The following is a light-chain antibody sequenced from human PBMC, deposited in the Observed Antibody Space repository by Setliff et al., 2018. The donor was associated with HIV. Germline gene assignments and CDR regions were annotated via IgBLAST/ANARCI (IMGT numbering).Light chain of an antibody. J-gene: IGLJ1*01. V-gene: IGLV2-14*01. CDR3: TSYAGRGTYV. CDR2: NVS. Sequence: QSVLPQPASVSGSPGQSITISCTGTSSDIGGNRYVSWFRQHPGKAPKLMIYNVSNRPSGISDRFSGSRSGNTASLIISGLQAEDEADYYCTSYAGRGTYVFGTGTKVTVL. CDR1: SSDIGGNRY.